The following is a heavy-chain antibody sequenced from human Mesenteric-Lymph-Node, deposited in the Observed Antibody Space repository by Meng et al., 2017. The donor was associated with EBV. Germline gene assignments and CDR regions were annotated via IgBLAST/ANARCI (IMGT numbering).Heavy chain of an antibody. V-gene: IGHV1-8*01. CDR2: MNTNSGDT. J-gene: IGHJ2*01. Sequence: QVQWGRPGPEVEKAGPPVTGAWQAFGYTISNYEINWVRHAGGQGLELVGWMNTNSGDTGYAQNFQGRVTLARNTSISTAYLEPSSVRSDDTAVYYCARALKLEYWYFDIWGRGTLVTVSS. CDR3: ARALKLEYWYFDI. CDR1: GYTISNYE. D-gene: IGHD1-1*01.